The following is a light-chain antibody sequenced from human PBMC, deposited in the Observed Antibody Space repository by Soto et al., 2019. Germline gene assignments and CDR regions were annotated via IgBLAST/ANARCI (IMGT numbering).Light chain of an antibody. CDR1: QSIRTY. CDR3: QQSYSTPIS. CDR2: SVS. V-gene: IGKV1-39*01. Sequence: DIQMTQSPSSLSASVGYRVTITCRASQSIRTYLNWYQQKPGKAPKVLIYSVSTLTTGVPSRFSGSGSGTDFTLTISSLQPEDFATYYCQQSYSTPISFGQGTRLEIK. J-gene: IGKJ5*01.